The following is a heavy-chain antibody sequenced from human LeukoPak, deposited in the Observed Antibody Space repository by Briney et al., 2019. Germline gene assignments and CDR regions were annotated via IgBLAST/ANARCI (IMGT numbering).Heavy chain of an antibody. D-gene: IGHD6-13*01. Sequence: KTGGSLRLSCAASGFTFSSYAISWVRQAPGQGLEWMGGIIPIFGAANYAQKFQGRVTITADKSTSTAYMELSSLRSEDTAVYYCARAPYSSSWSNPDGYYYYYYMDVWGKGTTVTVSS. CDR2: IIPIFGAA. CDR1: GFTFSSYA. CDR3: ARAPYSSSWSNPDGYYYYYYMDV. J-gene: IGHJ6*03. V-gene: IGHV1-69*06.